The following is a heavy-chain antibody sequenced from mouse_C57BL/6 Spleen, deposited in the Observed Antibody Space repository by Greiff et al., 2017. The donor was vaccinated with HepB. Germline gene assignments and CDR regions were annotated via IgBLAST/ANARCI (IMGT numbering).Heavy chain of an antibody. D-gene: IGHD3-2*02. CDR1: GYTFTDYN. CDR2: INPNNGGT. J-gene: IGHJ3*01. Sequence: EVKLQQSGPELVKPGASVKIPCKASGYTFTDYNMDWVKQSHGKSLEWIGDINPNNGGTIYNQKFKGKATLTVDKSSSIAYMELRSLTSEDTAVYYCAREVDSSGYLFAYWGQGTLVTVSA. CDR3: AREVDSSGYLFAY. V-gene: IGHV1-18*01.